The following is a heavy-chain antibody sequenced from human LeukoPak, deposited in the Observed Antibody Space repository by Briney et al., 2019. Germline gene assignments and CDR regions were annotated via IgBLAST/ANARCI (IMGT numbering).Heavy chain of an antibody. D-gene: IGHD3-10*01. CDR1: GHTFTSYY. CDR3: ARDRITMVRGVIIDVGNWFDP. V-gene: IGHV1-46*01. CDR2: INPSGGST. J-gene: IGHJ5*02. Sequence: ASVKVSFKASGHTFTSYYMHWVRQAPGQGLEWMGIINPSGGSTSYAQKFQGRVTMTRDTSTSTVYMELSSLRSEDTAVYYCARDRITMVRGVIIDVGNWFDPWGQGTLVTVSS.